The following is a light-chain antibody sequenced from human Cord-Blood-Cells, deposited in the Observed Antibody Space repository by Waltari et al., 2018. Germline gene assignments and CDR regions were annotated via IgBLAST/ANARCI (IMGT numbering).Light chain of an antibody. CDR3: AACDDSLSGPV. CDR2: RNN. Sequence: QSVLTQPPSASGTPGQRVTIPCSGSSPNIGSHYVYWYQQLPGTAPNLLIYRNNQRPSGVPDRFSGSKSGTSASLAISGLRSEDEADYYCAACDDSLSGPVFGGGTKLTVL. V-gene: IGLV1-47*01. CDR1: SPNIGSHY. J-gene: IGLJ3*02.